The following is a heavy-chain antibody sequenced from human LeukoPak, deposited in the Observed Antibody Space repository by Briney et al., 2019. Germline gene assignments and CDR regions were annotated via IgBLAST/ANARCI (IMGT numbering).Heavy chain of an antibody. CDR2: IYYSGTT. V-gene: IGHV4-59*11. CDR3: ARNRFQLSGAYWFDP. CDR1: AGSMRSHY. J-gene: IGHJ5*02. Sequence: SETLSLTCTVSAGSMRSHYWSWIRQPPGKGLEWMGFIYYSGTTRYNPSLKSRVTFSIDTSKDQFYLNLRSVTAADTALYFCARNRFQLSGAYWFDPWGRGTLVTVSS. D-gene: IGHD2/OR15-2a*01.